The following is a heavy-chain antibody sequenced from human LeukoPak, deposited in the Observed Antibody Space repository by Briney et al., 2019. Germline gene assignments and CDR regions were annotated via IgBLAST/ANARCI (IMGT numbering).Heavy chain of an antibody. D-gene: IGHD3-22*01. V-gene: IGHV4-38-2*02. J-gene: IGHJ1*01. Sequence: SETLSLTCTVSGYSISSGYYWGWIRQPPGKGLEWIGSFYDSGNTYYNPSLKSRVTISVDTSKNQFSLKVRSVTAADTAVYFCARLKYYYDSSGYRAEYFQHWGQGTLVTVSS. CDR3: ARLKYYYDSSGYRAEYFQH. CDR2: FYDSGNT. CDR1: GYSISSGYY.